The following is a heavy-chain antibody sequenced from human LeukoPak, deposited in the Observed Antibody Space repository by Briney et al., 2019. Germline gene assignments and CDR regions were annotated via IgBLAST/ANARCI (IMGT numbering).Heavy chain of an antibody. D-gene: IGHD6-25*01. CDR2: IRYGGSDI. Sequence: PVGSLRLSCAASGFSFSTCGMHWVRQAPGKGLEWVAFIRYGGSDIYYGDSVKGRFTISRDNSKNTLYLQMNSLRGEDTAVYYCAKEPYSSVYYFYYRDVWRKGTTVTVSS. CDR3: AKEPYSSVYYFYYRDV. V-gene: IGHV3-30*02. CDR1: GFSFSTCG. J-gene: IGHJ6*03.